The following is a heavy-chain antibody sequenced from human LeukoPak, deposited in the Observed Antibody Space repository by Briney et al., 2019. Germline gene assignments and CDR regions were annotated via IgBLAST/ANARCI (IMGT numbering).Heavy chain of an antibody. CDR3: ARRLPPGRQLRGWDYYGMDV. CDR1: GGSISNHY. D-gene: IGHD2-15*01. V-gene: IGHV4-59*11. CDR2: SSYSGNT. Sequence: SETLSLTCTVSGGSISNHYWNWIRQPPGGGLEWIGYSSYSGNTDYNPSLKSRVIMSVDTSRNEFSLNLRSVTAADTAVYYCARRLPPGRQLRGWDYYGMDVWGQGTTVVVS. J-gene: IGHJ6*02.